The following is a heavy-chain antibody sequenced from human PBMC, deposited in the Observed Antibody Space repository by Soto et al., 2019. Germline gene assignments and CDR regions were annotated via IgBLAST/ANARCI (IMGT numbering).Heavy chain of an antibody. CDR1: GFTFNNYA. J-gene: IGHJ4*02. CDR3: AKDRARYSSGWFPFDY. Sequence: EVKLLESGGGLVQPGGSLRLSCEASGFTFNNYAMSWVRQAPGKGLEWVSGISASGGRTYDADSVKGRFTISRDSSKSTLYLQMNSRRVEDTAVYYCAKDRARYSSGWFPFDYWGQGTLVTVSS. D-gene: IGHD6-19*01. CDR2: ISASGGRT. V-gene: IGHV3-23*01.